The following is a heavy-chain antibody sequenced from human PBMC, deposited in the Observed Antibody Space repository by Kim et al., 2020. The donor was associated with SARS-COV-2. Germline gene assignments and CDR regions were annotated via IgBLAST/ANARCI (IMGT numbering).Heavy chain of an antibody. J-gene: IGHJ4*02. CDR3: ARRVAASGTVLGY. V-gene: IGHV1-8*01. D-gene: IGHD6-13*01. CDR1: GYTFTSYD. CDR2: MNPNSGNT. Sequence: ASVKVSCKASGYTFTSYDINWVRQATGQRPEWMGWMNPNSGNTGYAQRFQGRVNMTRKTSISTAYMELSSLRSEDTAVYYCARRVAASGTVLGYWGQGTLVTVSS.